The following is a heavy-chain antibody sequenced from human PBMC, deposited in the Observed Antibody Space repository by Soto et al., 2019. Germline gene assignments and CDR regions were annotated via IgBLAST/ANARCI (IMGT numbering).Heavy chain of an antibody. J-gene: IGHJ6*02. Sequence: QVQLVESGGGVVQPGRSLRLSCAASGFTFSSYGMHWVRQAPGKGLEWVAVISYDGSNKYYADSVKGRFTISRDNSKNTLYLQMNSLRTEDTAVYYCAKAPRHDYGGNLCYGMDVWGQGTTVTVSS. CDR3: AKAPRHDYGGNLCYGMDV. V-gene: IGHV3-30*18. CDR1: GFTFSSYG. D-gene: IGHD4-17*01. CDR2: ISYDGSNK.